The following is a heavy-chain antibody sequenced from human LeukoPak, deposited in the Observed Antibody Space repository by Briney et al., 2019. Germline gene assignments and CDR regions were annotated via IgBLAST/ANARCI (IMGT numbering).Heavy chain of an antibody. CDR2: IKQDGSEK. Sequence: GGSLRLSCAASGFTVSSNYMSWVRQAPGKGLEWVANIKQDGSEKYYVDSVKGRFTISRDNAQNSLYLQMNSLRAEDTAVYYCARGTQNSYGYLYWGQGTLVTVSS. CDR3: ARGTQNSYGYLY. J-gene: IGHJ4*02. D-gene: IGHD5-18*01. V-gene: IGHV3-7*01. CDR1: GFTVSSNY.